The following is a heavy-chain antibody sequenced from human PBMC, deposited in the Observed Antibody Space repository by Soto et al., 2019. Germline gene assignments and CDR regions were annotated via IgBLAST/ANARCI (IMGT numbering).Heavy chain of an antibody. Sequence: SETRSLTCTVSGASISGFYWSWIRKSAGKGLEWIGRIYATGTTDYNPSLKSRVMMSVDTSKKQFSLKLRSVTAADTAVYYCVRDGTKTLRDWFDPWGQGISVTVSS. CDR3: VRDGTKTLRDWFDP. J-gene: IGHJ5*02. CDR1: GASISGFY. D-gene: IGHD1-1*01. V-gene: IGHV4-4*07. CDR2: IYATGTT.